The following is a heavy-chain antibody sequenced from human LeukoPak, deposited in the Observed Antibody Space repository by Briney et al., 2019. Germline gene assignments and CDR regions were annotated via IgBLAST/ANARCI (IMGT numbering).Heavy chain of an antibody. CDR3: AADDYSAGSYFLYFFDY. CDR2: IIPFLNIS. J-gene: IGHJ4*02. CDR1: GDTFSSYA. Sequence: SVKVSCKTSGDTFSSYAISWVRQAPGQGLEWMGRIIPFLNISNYAQNFEDKVTIKEDRSTSTVYMELTSLTFEDTAIYFCAADDYSAGSYFLYFFDYWGQGTLITVSS. V-gene: IGHV1-69*04. D-gene: IGHD3-10*01.